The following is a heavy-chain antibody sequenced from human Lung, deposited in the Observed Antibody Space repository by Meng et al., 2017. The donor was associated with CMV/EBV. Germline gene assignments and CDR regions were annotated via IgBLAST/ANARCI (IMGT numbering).Heavy chain of an antibody. D-gene: IGHD6-6*01. CDR1: GRSSSHYC. V-gene: IGHV4-59*01. CDR2: IYYNRGT. J-gene: IGHJ4*02. Sequence: SETLSLXCTVSGRSSSHYCWNWIRQPPGKGLEWIGYIYYNRGTNYNPFLKGRVTISLETSKNQFSMKLSSVTAADTAVYYCARGHDGDSSDYFDYWGQGTPVTVSS. CDR3: ARGHDGDSSDYFDY.